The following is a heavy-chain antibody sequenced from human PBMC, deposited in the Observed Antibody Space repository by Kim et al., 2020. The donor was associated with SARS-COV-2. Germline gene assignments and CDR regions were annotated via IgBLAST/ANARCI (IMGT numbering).Heavy chain of an antibody. CDR1: GFTFSSYA. CDR2: MSGSGGST. CDR3: AAAYYYGSGALDP. Sequence: GGSLRLSCAASGFTFSSYAMTWVRRAPGKGLEWVSSMSGSGGSTYHADSVKGRFTISRDNSKNTLYLQMNSLRGEDTAAYFCAAAYYYGSGALDPWGQGTLVTVSA. V-gene: IGHV3-23*01. D-gene: IGHD3-10*01. J-gene: IGHJ5*02.